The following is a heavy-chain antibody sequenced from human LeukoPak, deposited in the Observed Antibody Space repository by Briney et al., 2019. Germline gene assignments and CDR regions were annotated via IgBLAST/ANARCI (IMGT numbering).Heavy chain of an antibody. D-gene: IGHD5-24*01. CDR1: GYTFTSYY. Sequence: ASVKVSCKASGYTFTSYYMHWVRQAPGQGLEWMGIINPSGGSTSYAQKFQGRVTMTRDTSTSTVYMELSSLRSEDTAVYYCTRHRRDGYNNEPFDYWGQGTLVTVSS. CDR3: TRHRRDGYNNEPFDY. V-gene: IGHV1-46*03. CDR2: INPSGGST. J-gene: IGHJ4*02.